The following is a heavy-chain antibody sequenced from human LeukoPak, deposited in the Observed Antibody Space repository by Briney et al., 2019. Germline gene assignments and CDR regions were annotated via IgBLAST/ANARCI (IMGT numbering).Heavy chain of an antibody. CDR1: GYSCTDFH. CDR3: AREVSWTTVTTRHYFYYYMDV. Sequence: GASVKVSCKASGYSCTDFHVHWVRQAPGQGLEWVGIINPTSGATTYAQKFQGRVTMTGDMSTSTVYMELSGLGSEDTAVYYCAREVSWTTVTTRHYFYYYMDVWGKGTTVTVSS. D-gene: IGHD4-11*01. CDR2: INPTSGAT. V-gene: IGHV1-46*01. J-gene: IGHJ6*03.